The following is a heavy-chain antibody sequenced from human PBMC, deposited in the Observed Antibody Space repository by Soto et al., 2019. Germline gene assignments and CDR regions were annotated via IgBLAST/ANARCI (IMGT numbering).Heavy chain of an antibody. J-gene: IGHJ6*02. Sequence: QVQLQESGPGLVRPSGTLSLTCAVSGGSFSSNHWWNWVRQSPGKGLEWIGQIYHGGSSNYNPSLRSRVIISVEESKNQVSLKLKSVTAADTAVYYCARAPQPYYYYYGMDVWGQGTTVTVSS. D-gene: IGHD6-13*01. CDR3: ARAPQPYYYYYGMDV. CDR1: GGSFSSNHW. CDR2: IYHGGSS. V-gene: IGHV4-4*02.